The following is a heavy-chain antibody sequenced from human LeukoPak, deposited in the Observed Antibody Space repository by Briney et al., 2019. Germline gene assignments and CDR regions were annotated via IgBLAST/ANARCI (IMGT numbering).Heavy chain of an antibody. J-gene: IGHJ4*02. V-gene: IGHV4-4*07. D-gene: IGHD5-24*01. Sequence: PSETLSLTCTVSGGSISGYYSSWIRQPAGKGLEWIGRVYTSGRTNYNPSLKSRVTMSVDTSKNQFSLKLTSVTAADTAVYYCARDLGYGYIWGAFDYWGQGTLVTVSS. CDR2: VYTSGRT. CDR3: ARDLGYGYIWGAFDY. CDR1: GGSISGYY.